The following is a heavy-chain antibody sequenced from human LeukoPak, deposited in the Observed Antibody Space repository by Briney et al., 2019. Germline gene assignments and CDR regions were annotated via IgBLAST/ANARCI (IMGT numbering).Heavy chain of an antibody. V-gene: IGHV3-23*01. Sequence: GGSLRLSCAASGFIFSRHAMSWVRQAPGKGLEWVSAISGSGSITYYADSVKGRSTVSRDNSKNTLYLQMNSLRAEDTAVYYCAKEGDFWSGSHFDYWGRGALVTVSS. CDR3: AKEGDFWSGSHFDY. CDR2: ISGSGSIT. D-gene: IGHD3-3*01. J-gene: IGHJ4*02. CDR1: GFIFSRHA.